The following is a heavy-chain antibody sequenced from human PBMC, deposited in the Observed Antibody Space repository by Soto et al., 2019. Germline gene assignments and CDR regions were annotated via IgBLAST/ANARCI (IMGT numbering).Heavy chain of an antibody. CDR3: ARSSRIAARPYYYYYMDV. CDR1: GGSFSGYY. V-gene: IGHV4-34*01. J-gene: IGHJ6*03. CDR2: INHSGST. Sequence: QVQLQQWGAGLLKPSETLSLTCAVYGGSFSGYYWSWIRQPPGKGLEWIGEINHSGSTNYNPSLKRRVTISVDTSKNQFSLKLSSVTAADTAVYYCARSSRIAARPYYYYYMDVWGKGTTVTVSS. D-gene: IGHD6-6*01.